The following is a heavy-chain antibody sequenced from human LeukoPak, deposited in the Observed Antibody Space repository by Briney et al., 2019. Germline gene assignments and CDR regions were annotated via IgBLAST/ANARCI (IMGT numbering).Heavy chain of an antibody. CDR3: ARLQNYYDSSGYSSTVSAFDI. CDR2: IYYNGNT. CDR1: GGSLSNYY. V-gene: IGHV4-59*08. D-gene: IGHD3-22*01. J-gene: IGHJ3*02. Sequence: PSETLSLTCTVSGGSLSNYYWSWLRQPPGKGVEWIGYIYYNGNTNYNPSLKSRVTISVDTSKNQFSLKLSSVTAADTAVYYCARLQNYYDSSGYSSTVSAFDIWGQGTMVTVSS.